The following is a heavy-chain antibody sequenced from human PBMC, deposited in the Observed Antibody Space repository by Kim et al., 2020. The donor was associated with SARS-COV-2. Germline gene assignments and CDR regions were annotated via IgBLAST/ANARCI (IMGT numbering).Heavy chain of an antibody. CDR3: ARALSIAAASRFEAFDI. Sequence: FQGRVTITADESTSTAYMELSSLRSEDTAVYYCARALSIAAASRFEAFDIWGQGTMVTVSS. J-gene: IGHJ3*02. D-gene: IGHD6-13*01. V-gene: IGHV1-69*01.